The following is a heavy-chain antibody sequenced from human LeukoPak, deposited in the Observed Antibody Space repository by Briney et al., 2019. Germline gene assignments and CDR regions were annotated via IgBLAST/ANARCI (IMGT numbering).Heavy chain of an antibody. Sequence: TGGSLRLSCAASGFTFSDYYMSWIRQAPGKGLEWVANIKQDGSEKYYVDSVKGRFTISRDNAKNSLYLQMNSLRAEDTAVYYCARALWFGETFPAYWGQGTLVTVSS. J-gene: IGHJ4*02. D-gene: IGHD3-10*01. V-gene: IGHV3-7*01. CDR1: GFTFSDYY. CDR2: IKQDGSEK. CDR3: ARALWFGETFPAY.